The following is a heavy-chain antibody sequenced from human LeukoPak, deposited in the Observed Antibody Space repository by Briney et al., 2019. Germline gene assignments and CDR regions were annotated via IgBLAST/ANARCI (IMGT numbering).Heavy chain of an antibody. Sequence: PGGSLRLSCAASTFNFSNYGMHWVRQVPGKGLEWLAFIQYDGTDKYYADSVKGRFTISRDNSRNTLYLQMNSLRVEDTAVYCGEDGVLVGPLNNRDLDVRGRGTTVTVSS. CDR1: TFNFSNYG. J-gene: IGHJ6*04. CDR3: GEDGVLVGPLNNRDLDV. V-gene: IGHV3-30*02. D-gene: IGHD1-14*01. CDR2: IQYDGTDK.